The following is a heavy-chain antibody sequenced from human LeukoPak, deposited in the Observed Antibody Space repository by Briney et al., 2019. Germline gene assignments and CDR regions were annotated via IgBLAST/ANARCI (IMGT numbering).Heavy chain of an antibody. CDR2: IYTSGST. D-gene: IGHD3-3*01. CDR1: GYSISSGYY. V-gene: IGHV4-61*02. J-gene: IGHJ4*02. CDR3: ARYLWGGTRSLDD. Sequence: PSETLSLTCAVSGYSISSGYYWNWIRQPAGNGLEWIGRIYTSGSTNYNPSLKRRVTLPLDTSRNQFSLRLNYVTTADTAVYYCARYLWGGTRSLDDWGQGTLATVSS.